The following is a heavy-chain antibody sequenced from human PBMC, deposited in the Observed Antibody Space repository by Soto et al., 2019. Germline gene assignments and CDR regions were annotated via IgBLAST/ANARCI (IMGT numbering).Heavy chain of an antibody. CDR2: IYTSGST. J-gene: IGHJ5*02. D-gene: IGHD6-19*01. Sequence: SETLSLTCTVSGGSISSYYWSWIRQPAGKGLEWIGRIYTSGSTNYNPSLKSRVTMSVDTSKNQFSLKLSSVTAADTAVYYCARDGQSSGWFRFDPWGQGTMVSVSS. CDR3: ARDGQSSGWFRFDP. V-gene: IGHV4-4*07. CDR1: GGSISSYY.